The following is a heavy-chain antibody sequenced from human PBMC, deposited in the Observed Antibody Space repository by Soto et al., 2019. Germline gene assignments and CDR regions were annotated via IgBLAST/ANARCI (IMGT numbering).Heavy chain of an antibody. D-gene: IGHD2-15*01. CDR3: ARDGHGGSGYLYFDY. V-gene: IGHV1-3*01. CDR2: INAGNGNT. Sequence: ASVKVSCKASGYTFTSCAMHWVRQAPGQRLEWTGWINAGNGNTKYSQKFQGRVTITRDTSASTAYMELSSLRSEDTAVYYCARDGHGGSGYLYFDYWGQGTLVTVSS. J-gene: IGHJ4*02. CDR1: GYTFTSCA.